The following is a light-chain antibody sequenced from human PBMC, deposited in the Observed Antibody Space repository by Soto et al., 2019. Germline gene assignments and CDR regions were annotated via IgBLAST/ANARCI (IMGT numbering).Light chain of an antibody. CDR3: QQSDKLPLT. Sequence: DIQMTQSPSSLSASVRDRVTVTCQASQGISRSLNWFQQKPGKAPKLLLYDASNLETGVPSRFSGSGSGTNFTFTVSSLQPEDIATYYCQQSDKLPLTFGGGTKVEIK. J-gene: IGKJ4*01. CDR1: QGISRS. V-gene: IGKV1-33*01. CDR2: DAS.